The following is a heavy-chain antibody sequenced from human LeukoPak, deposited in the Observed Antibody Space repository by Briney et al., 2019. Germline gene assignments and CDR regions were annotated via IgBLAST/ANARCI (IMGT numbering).Heavy chain of an antibody. Sequence: GGSLRLSCAASGFTFNNYNINWVRQAPGKGLEWVSSVSSSSTYIFYADSVKGRFTISKDNSQNTLYLQMNTLRAEDTAVYYCARGSTRRSPFDIWGQGTMVIVSS. J-gene: IGHJ3*02. V-gene: IGHV3-21*04. CDR2: VSSSSTYI. CDR3: ARGSTRRSPFDI. CDR1: GFTFNNYN. D-gene: IGHD6-13*01.